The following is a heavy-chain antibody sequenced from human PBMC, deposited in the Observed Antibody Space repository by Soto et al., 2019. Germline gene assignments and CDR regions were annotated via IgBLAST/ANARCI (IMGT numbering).Heavy chain of an antibody. D-gene: IGHD6-19*01. CDR1: GGSISSRSYY. Sequence: SETLSLTCTVSGGSISSRSYYWGWIRQPPGKGLEWIGSIYYSGSTYYNPSLKSRVTISVDTSKNQFSLKLSSVTAADTAVYYCARRVSSGWYYFDYWGQGTLVTVAS. CDR3: ARRVSSGWYYFDY. CDR2: IYYSGST. V-gene: IGHV4-39*01. J-gene: IGHJ4*02.